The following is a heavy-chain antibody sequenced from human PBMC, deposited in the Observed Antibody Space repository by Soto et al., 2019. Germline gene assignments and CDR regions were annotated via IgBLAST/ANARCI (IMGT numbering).Heavy chain of an antibody. CDR3: ASLLGFCTNSSCSTVDY. CDR1: GDSIRRTNYY. V-gene: IGHV4-39*01. D-gene: IGHD2-2*01. J-gene: IGHJ4*02. Sequence: QLQVQESGPGLVKPSETLSLTCSVSGDSIRRTNYYWGWIRQPPGKGLEWIGSLYSNGRTYYNPSLKTRVTISVDTSKNQFSLQLSSVTATDTAVYYCASLLGFCTNSSCSTVDYWGQGILVTVSS. CDR2: LYSNGRT.